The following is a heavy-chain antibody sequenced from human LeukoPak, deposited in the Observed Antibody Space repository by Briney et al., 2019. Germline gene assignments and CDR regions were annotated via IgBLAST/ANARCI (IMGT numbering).Heavy chain of an antibody. CDR3: ARHYYDSSGPHYKYGMDV. D-gene: IGHD3-22*01. J-gene: IGHJ6*02. CDR2: IFYSGST. CDR1: GVSISSYY. Sequence: PSETLSLTCTVSGVSISSYYWSWIRQPPGKGLEWIGYIFYSGSTNYNPSLKSRVTISVDTSKNQFSLKLSSVTAADTAVYYCARHYYDSSGPHYKYGMDVWGQGTTVTVSS. V-gene: IGHV4-59*08.